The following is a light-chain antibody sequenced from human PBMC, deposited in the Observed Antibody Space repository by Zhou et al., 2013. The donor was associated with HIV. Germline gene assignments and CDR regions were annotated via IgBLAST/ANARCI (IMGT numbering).Light chain of an antibody. CDR2: GAS. CDR3: QTYRGSPPFT. Sequence: EIVMTQSPATLSVSPGERATLSCRASQSVNNNLAWYQQKPGQAPRLLISGASTRATDVPARFSGSGSGTDFTLTIQRLEPEDFALYYCQTYRGSPPFTFGGGTQVEVK. J-gene: IGKJ4*01. V-gene: IGKV3-15*01. CDR1: QSVNNN.